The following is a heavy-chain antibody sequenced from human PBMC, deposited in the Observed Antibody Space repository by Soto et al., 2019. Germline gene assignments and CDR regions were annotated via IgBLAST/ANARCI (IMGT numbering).Heavy chain of an antibody. Sequence: SETLSLTCAVYGGSFSGYYWSWIRQPPGKGLEWIGEINHSGSTNYNPSLKSRVTISVDTSKNQFSLKLNSVTAADTAVYYCARGEESYVYFFDYWGPGTLVTVSS. J-gene: IGHJ4*02. CDR2: INHSGST. CDR1: GGSFSGYY. CDR3: ARGEESYVYFFDY. V-gene: IGHV4-34*01. D-gene: IGHD3-10*01.